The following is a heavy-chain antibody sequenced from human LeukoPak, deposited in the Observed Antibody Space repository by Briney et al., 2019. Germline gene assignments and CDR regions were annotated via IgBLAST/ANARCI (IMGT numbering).Heavy chain of an antibody. CDR1: GFTFSSYA. Sequence: GGSLRLSCAASGFTFSSYAMSWVRQAPGKGLEWVSAISDSGGSTYYADSVKGRFTISRDNSKNTLYLQMNSLRAEDTAVYYCAKDSLLWFGETDYWGQGTLVTVSS. CDR3: AKDSLLWFGETDY. V-gene: IGHV3-23*01. D-gene: IGHD3-10*01. CDR2: ISDSGGST. J-gene: IGHJ4*02.